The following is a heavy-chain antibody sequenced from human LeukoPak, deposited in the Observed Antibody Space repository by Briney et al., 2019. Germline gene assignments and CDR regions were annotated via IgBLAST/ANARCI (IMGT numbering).Heavy chain of an antibody. J-gene: IGHJ4*02. CDR2: IRYSGST. V-gene: IGHV4-39*01. Sequence: KTSETLSLTCSVSGGSISSSRYYWDWIRQPPGKGLEWIGNIRYSGSTYYNPSLKSRVTMSVDTTKNQFSLKLSSVTATDTAVYYCARHEGAVDTGFDFWGQGTLVTVSS. D-gene: IGHD1-14*01. CDR3: ARHEGAVDTGFDF. CDR1: GGSISSSRYY.